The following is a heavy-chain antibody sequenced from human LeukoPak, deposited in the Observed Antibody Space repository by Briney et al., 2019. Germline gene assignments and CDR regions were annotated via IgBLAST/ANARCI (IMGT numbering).Heavy chain of an antibody. CDR3: ARHLSGSSWFDP. V-gene: IGHV4-34*01. CDR2: INHSGST. Sequence: SETLSLTCAVYGGSFSGYYWSWIRQPPGKGLEWIGEINHSGSTNYNPSLKSRVTISVDTSKNQFSLRLTFVTAADTAMYYCARHLSGSSWFDPWGQGTLVTVSS. J-gene: IGHJ5*02. D-gene: IGHD1-26*01. CDR1: GGSFSGYY.